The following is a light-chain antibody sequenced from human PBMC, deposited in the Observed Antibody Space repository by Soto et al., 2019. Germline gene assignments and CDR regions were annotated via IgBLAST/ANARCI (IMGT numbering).Light chain of an antibody. Sequence: DIVMTQSPDSLAVSLGERATLKCKSSQSLLYSSNNKNILAWYQQKPGQPPKLLIYWASTRESGVPDRFSGSGYGTDFTLTISSLQAEDVAVYYCQQHYSSPWTFGQGTKVEIK. CDR1: QSLLYSSNNKNI. CDR2: WAS. J-gene: IGKJ1*01. V-gene: IGKV4-1*01. CDR3: QQHYSSPWT.